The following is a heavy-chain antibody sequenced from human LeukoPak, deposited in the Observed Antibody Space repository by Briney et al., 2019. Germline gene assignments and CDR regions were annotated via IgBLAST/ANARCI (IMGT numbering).Heavy chain of an antibody. CDR2: ISSSSNTI. CDR1: GFTFSRYN. J-gene: IGHJ4*02. Sequence: GGSLRLSCVVSGFTFSRYNMNWVRRAPGKGLEWLSYISSSSNTIYYADSVKGRFAVSRDNAKNSLYLQMNSLRAEDTAVYYCAREGNCGGDCYIRDFDYWGQGTLVTVSS. V-gene: IGHV3-48*04. D-gene: IGHD2-21*02. CDR3: AREGNCGGDCYIRDFDY.